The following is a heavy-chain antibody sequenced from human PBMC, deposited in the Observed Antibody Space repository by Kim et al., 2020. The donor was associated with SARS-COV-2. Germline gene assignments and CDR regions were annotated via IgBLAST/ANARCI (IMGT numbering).Heavy chain of an antibody. Sequence: GGSLRLSCAASGFTFSSYSMNWVRQAPGKGLEWVSYISSSSSTIYYADSVKGRFTISRDNAKNSLYLQMNSLRDEDTAVYYCARGSNKKYIQLWFISVYWGQGTLVTVSS. J-gene: IGHJ4*02. CDR3: ARGSNKKYIQLWFISVY. D-gene: IGHD5-18*01. V-gene: IGHV3-48*02. CDR2: ISSSSSTI. CDR1: GFTFSSYS.